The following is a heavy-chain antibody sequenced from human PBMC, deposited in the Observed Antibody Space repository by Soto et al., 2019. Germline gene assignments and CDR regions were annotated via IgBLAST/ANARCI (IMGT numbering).Heavy chain of an antibody. Sequence: GESLKISCAASRFAFSNYGMHWVRQTPGKGLEWLAVISYDGKKTFFADSVKGRFTISRDNSKNTLNLQMNSLRAEDTAVYYCAKDKLDCSGGDCPLYYYYGMDVWGQGTTVTVSS. J-gene: IGHJ6*02. CDR2: ISYDGKKT. CDR3: AKDKLDCSGGDCPLYYYYGMDV. CDR1: RFAFSNYG. V-gene: IGHV3-30*18. D-gene: IGHD2-15*01.